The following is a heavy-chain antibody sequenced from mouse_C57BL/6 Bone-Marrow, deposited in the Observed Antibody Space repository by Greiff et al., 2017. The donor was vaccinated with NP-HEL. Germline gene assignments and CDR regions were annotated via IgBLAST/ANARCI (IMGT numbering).Heavy chain of an antibody. CDR3: ARRREDGSDY. CDR1: GYAFSSYW. Sequence: QVQLKQSGAELVKPGASVKISCKASGYAFSSYWMNWVKQRPGKGLEWIGQICPGDGDTNYNGTFKGKATLTADKSSSTAYMQLSSLTFRDSAVYFCARRREDGSDYWGQGTTLTVSS. J-gene: IGHJ2*01. D-gene: IGHD1-1*01. V-gene: IGHV1-80*01. CDR2: ICPGDGDT.